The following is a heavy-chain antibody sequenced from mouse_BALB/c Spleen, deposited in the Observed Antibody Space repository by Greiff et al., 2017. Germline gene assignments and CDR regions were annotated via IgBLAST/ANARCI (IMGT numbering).Heavy chain of an antibody. Sequence: VQLQQSGAELVRPGASVKLSCTASGFNIKDYYMHWVKQRPEQGLEWIGWIDPENGDTEYAPKFQGKATMTADTSSNTAYLQLSSLTSEDTAVYYCNEGWYYAMDYWGQGTSVTVSS. D-gene: IGHD1-1*02. CDR2: IDPENGDT. CDR1: GFNIKDYY. CDR3: NEGWYYAMDY. J-gene: IGHJ4*01. V-gene: IGHV14-4*02.